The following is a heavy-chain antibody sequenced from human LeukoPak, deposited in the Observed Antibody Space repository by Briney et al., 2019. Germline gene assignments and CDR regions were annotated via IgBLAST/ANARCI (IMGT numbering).Heavy chain of an antibody. CDR1: GFSFDDYG. CDR3: ARAPGVNYYYYMDV. Sequence: GGSLRLSCATSGFSFDDYGMSWVRQAPGKGLEWVSGIKWNGGSTGYADSVKGRFTISRDNAKNSLFLQMNSLRAEDTALYYCARAPGVNYYYYMDVWGKGTTFTVSS. CDR2: IKWNGGST. J-gene: IGHJ6*03. V-gene: IGHV3-20*04. D-gene: IGHD2-8*01.